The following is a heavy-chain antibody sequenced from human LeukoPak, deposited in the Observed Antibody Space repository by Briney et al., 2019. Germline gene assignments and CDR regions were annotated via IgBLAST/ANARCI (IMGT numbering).Heavy chain of an antibody. J-gene: IGHJ3*02. Sequence: ASVKVSCKASGYTFTSYGISRVRQAPGQGLEWMGWINPNSGGTNYAQKFQGRVTMTRDTSISTAYMELSRLRSDDTAVYYCARDWGAFDIWGQGTMVTVSS. CDR2: INPNSGGT. V-gene: IGHV1-2*02. D-gene: IGHD3-16*01. CDR1: GYTFTSYG. CDR3: ARDWGAFDI.